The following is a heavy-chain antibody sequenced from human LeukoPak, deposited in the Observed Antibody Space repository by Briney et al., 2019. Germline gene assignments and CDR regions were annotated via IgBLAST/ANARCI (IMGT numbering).Heavy chain of an antibody. CDR2: ISYDGTKQ. D-gene: IGHD6-25*01. Sequence: GTSLRLSCAASGFTFSTYAMHWVRQAPGKGLEWVALISYDGTKQRSADSVKARFTISRDNSKHTLYLQTNSLRPEDTAVYHCARGGYGYLDYWGPGTLVTVSS. J-gene: IGHJ4*02. CDR3: ARGGYGYLDY. V-gene: IGHV3-30*01. CDR1: GFTFSTYA.